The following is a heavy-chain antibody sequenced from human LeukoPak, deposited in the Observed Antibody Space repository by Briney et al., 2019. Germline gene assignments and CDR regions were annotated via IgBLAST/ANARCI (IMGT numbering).Heavy chain of an antibody. J-gene: IGHJ4*02. Sequence: GGSLRLSCAASGLTFNTFWRSWVRQAPGKGLEWVANIKGDESERYYMDSVRGRFTISRDNAKKSLYLQMNSLRAEDTAMYYCAVEYSSTPLGLDFWGQGTLVTVSS. CDR2: IKGDESER. CDR1: GLTFNTFW. V-gene: IGHV3-7*03. CDR3: AVEYSSTPLGLDF. D-gene: IGHD2-2*01.